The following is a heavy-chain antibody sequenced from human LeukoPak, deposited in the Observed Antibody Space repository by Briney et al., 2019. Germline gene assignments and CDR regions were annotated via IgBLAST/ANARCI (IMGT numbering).Heavy chain of an antibody. D-gene: IGHD3-22*01. V-gene: IGHV1-46*01. CDR1: GYTFTSYY. Sequence: ASVKVSCKASGYTFTSYYIHWVRQAPGLGLEWMGVIDPSGGSTTYAQRFQGRVTMTRDTSSSTVYMELSSLRSDDTAVYYCARVRDNYDSSGYYSDYYYGMDVWGQGTTVTVSS. CDR2: IDPSGGST. CDR3: ARVRDNYDSSGYYSDYYYGMDV. J-gene: IGHJ6*02.